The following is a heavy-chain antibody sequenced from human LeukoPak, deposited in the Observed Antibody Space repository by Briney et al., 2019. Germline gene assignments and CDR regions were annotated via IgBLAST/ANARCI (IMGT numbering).Heavy chain of an antibody. D-gene: IGHD6-13*01. V-gene: IGHV3-23*01. CDR1: GFIFNSYA. CDR3: AKGPHASTWNNWFDP. J-gene: IGHJ5*02. Sequence: PGGSLRLSCVGSGFIFNSYAMTWVRQAPGKGLEWLSGVSGSGGSTFYADSVKGRFTISQDNSQNTLYLQLNSLRADDTAIYYCAKGPHASTWNNWFDPWGQGTLVTVSS. CDR2: VSGSGGST.